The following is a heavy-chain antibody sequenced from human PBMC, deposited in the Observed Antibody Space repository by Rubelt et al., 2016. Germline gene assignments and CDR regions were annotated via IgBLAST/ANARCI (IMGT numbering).Heavy chain of an antibody. CDR1: GFSLSTSGVG. J-gene: IGHJ6*02. CDR3: ARVSGGYDYV. Sequence: QITLKESGPTLVKPTQTLTLTCTFSGFSLSTSGVGVSWIRQPPGKALEWLAHIFSNDEKSYSTSLKTRLTSAKDTSKSQVVLTMTNMDPVDTATYYCARVSGGYDYVWGQGTTVTVSS. D-gene: IGHD5-12*01. V-gene: IGHV2-26*01. CDR2: IFSNDEK.